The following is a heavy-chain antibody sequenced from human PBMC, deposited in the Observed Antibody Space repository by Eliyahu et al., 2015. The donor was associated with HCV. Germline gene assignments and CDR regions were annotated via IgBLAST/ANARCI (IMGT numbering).Heavy chain of an antibody. Sequence: QVQLVQSGAEVKKPGASVKLSCKASGYTFTRYYMHWVRQAPGQGLEWMGIIHGGSGSASYAKKFQDRVTMTRDTSTSTLYMDLTSLRSDDTAVYYCARDVSTTPMGDYFDYWGQGSLVTVSS. D-gene: IGHD5-18*01. CDR1: GYTFTRYY. CDR3: ARDVSTTPMGDYFDY. V-gene: IGHV1-46*01. J-gene: IGHJ4*02. CDR2: IHGGSGSA.